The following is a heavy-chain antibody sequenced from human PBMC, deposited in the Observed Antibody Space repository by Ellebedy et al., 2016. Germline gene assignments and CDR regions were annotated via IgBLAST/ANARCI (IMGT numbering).Heavy chain of an antibody. CDR3: ARAINYDYVWGSYRYGWFDP. V-gene: IGHV1-3*01. Sequence: ASVKVSXXASGYTFTSYAMHWVRQAPGQRLEWMGWINAGNGNTKYSQKFQGRVTITRDTSASTAYMELSSLRSEDTAVYYCARAINYDYVWGSYRYGWFDPWGQGTLVTVSS. J-gene: IGHJ5*02. D-gene: IGHD3-16*02. CDR1: GYTFTSYA. CDR2: INAGNGNT.